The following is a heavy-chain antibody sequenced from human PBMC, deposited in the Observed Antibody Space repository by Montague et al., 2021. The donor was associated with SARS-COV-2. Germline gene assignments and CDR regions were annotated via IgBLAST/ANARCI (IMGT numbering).Heavy chain of an antibody. CDR1: GFSLNTSGEG. CDR2: IYWDDDK. Sequence: PALVKPTQTLTLTCTFSGFSLNTSGEGVGWVRQPPGKALEWLALIYWDDDKRYSPSLKSRSTISKDTTKNEVVLTVANMDPVDTATYYCAHYGDYGSWFDSWGQGTLVTVSS. CDR3: AHYGDYGSWFDS. V-gene: IGHV2-5*02. J-gene: IGHJ5*01. D-gene: IGHD4-17*01.